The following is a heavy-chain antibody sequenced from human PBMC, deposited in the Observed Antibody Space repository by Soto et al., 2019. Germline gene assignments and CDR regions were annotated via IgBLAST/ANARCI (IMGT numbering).Heavy chain of an antibody. J-gene: IGHJ6*02. CDR2: INTYNGNT. V-gene: IGHV1-18*01. CDR3: AMVDVYVTPSPQDV. Sequence: QVQLVQSRAEVKNPGASVKVSCKASGYSFTRYGIAWARQAPGQGLEWMGWINTYNGNTNYAQNLQGRVTLTTDTSMSTAYMELTSLRSNDTAIYYCAMVDVYVTPSPQDVWGQGTTVIVSS. CDR1: GYSFTRYG. D-gene: IGHD3-16*01.